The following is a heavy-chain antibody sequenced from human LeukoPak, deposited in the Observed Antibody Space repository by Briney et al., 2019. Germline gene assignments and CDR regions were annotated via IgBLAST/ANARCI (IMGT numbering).Heavy chain of an antibody. J-gene: IGHJ3*02. V-gene: IGHV4-30-2*01. CDR3: ASYDSSGYHDAFDI. CDR1: GGSIRGGGYS. D-gene: IGHD3-22*01. Sequence: SQSLSLTCVVPGGSIRGGGYSCSWIRQPPGKGLEWIGYIYNSGSTYYNPSLKSRVTISVGRSKNQFSLKLSSVTAADTAVYYCASYDSSGYHDAFDIWGQGTMVTVSS. CDR2: IYNSGST.